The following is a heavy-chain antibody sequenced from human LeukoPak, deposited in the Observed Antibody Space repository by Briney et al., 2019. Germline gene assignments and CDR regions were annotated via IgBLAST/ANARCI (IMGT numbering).Heavy chain of an antibody. V-gene: IGHV4-34*01. D-gene: IGHD6-19*01. CDR3: ARGAGWWGA. Sequence: PSDTLSLTCAVYGGSFSGYYWSWIPQPPGKGLEWIGEINHSGSTNYNPSLKSRVTISVDTSKNQFSLKLNSVTAADTAVYYCARGAGWWGAWGQGTLVTVSS. J-gene: IGHJ5*02. CDR1: GGSFSGYY. CDR2: INHSGST.